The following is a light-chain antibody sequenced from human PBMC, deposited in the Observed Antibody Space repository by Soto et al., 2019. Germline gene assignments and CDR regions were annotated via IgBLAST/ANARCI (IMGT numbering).Light chain of an antibody. V-gene: IGKV3-20*01. CDR1: QSVSSSY. Sequence: EIVLTQSPGTLSLSPGETAILSCRASQSVSSSYLAWYQQKPGQAPRLLIYGGSSRATGIPDRFSGGGSGTDFTLTISRLEPEDFAVYLCQQYADSPPTFGPGTKVDIK. CDR2: GGS. J-gene: IGKJ3*01. CDR3: QQYADSPPT.